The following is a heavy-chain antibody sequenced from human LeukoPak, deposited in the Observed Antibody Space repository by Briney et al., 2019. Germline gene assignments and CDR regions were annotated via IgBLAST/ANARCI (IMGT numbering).Heavy chain of an antibody. J-gene: IGHJ4*02. CDR2: ISGSGDNT. V-gene: IGHV3-23*01. CDR3: AKDTGYDSSGYYYVDY. CDR1: GFTFSNYA. Sequence: GGSLRLSCAASGFTFSNYAMSWVRQAPGKGLEWVSAISGSGDNTYYADSVKGRFTVSRDNSKNTLYVQMNSLRAEDTAVYYCAKDTGYDSSGYYYVDYWGQGTLVTVSS. D-gene: IGHD3-22*01.